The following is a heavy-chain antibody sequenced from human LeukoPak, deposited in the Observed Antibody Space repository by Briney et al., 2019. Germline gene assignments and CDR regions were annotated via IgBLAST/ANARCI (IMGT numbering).Heavy chain of an antibody. D-gene: IGHD3-3*01. CDR2: ISYDGSNK. J-gene: IGHJ4*02. CDR3: ARAYYDFWSGYAFDY. Sequence: GGSLRLSCAASGFTFSTYWMSWVRQAPGKGLEWVAVISYDGSNKYYADSVKGRFTISRDNSKNTLYLQMNSLRAEDTAVYYCARAYYDFWSGYAFDYWGQGTLVTVSS. V-gene: IGHV3-30-3*01. CDR1: GFTFSTYW.